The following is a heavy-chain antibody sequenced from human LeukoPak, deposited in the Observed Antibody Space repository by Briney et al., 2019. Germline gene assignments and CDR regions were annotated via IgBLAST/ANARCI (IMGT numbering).Heavy chain of an antibody. CDR1: AYTFTTYC. J-gene: IGHJ4*02. CDR3: ARQLKGSSIDY. D-gene: IGHD3-10*01. Sequence: GESLKSSCKGSAYTFTTYCVGSVRQRPGKGLGWMGIIYPGDSDTRYSPSFQGQVTISADKSISTAYLQWSSLKASDTAMYYCARQLKGSSIDYWGQGTLVTVSS. V-gene: IGHV5-51*01. CDR2: IYPGDSDT.